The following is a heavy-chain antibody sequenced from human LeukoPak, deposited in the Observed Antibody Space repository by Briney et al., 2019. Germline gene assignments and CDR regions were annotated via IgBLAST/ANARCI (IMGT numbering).Heavy chain of an antibody. CDR2: INTNTGNP. V-gene: IGHV7-4-1*02. D-gene: IGHD5-18*01. J-gene: IGHJ6*03. Sequence: ASVKVSCKASGYTFTSYAMNWVRQAPGQGLEWMGWINTNTGNPTYAQGFTGRFVFSLDTSVSTAYLQISSLKAEDTAVYYCARERWLRLSSPDTAMVYAYYYYMDVWGKGTTDTVSS. CDR1: GYTFTSYA. CDR3: ARERWLRLSSPDTAMVYAYYYYMDV.